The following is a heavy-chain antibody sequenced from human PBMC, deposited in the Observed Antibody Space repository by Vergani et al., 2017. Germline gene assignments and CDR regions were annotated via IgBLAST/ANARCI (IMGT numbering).Heavy chain of an antibody. CDR3: ARVARKYYDSSGRSSEGFDY. CDR1: GGTFSSYA. V-gene: IGHV1-69*01. Sequence: QVQLVQSGAEVKKPGSSVKVSCKASGGTFSSYAISWVRQAPGQGLEWMGGIIPIFGTANYAQKFQGKVTITADESTSTAYMELSSLRSEDTAVYYCARVARKYYDSSGRSSEGFDYWGQGTLVTVSS. D-gene: IGHD3-22*01. CDR2: IIPIFGTA. J-gene: IGHJ4*02.